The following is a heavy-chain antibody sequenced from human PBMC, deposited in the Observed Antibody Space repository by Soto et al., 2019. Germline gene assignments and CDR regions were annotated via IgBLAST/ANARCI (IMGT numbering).Heavy chain of an antibody. CDR2: IYYSGST. D-gene: IGHD6-13*01. CDR1: GGSIISSSYY. J-gene: IGHJ4*02. Sequence: SETLSLTCTVSGGSIISSSYYWGWIRQPPGKGLEWIGSIYYSGSTYYNPSLKSRVTISVDTSKNQFSLKLSSVTAADTAVYYCARHPYSSSWYRRDFDYWGQGTLVTVS. V-gene: IGHV4-39*01. CDR3: ARHPYSSSWYRRDFDY.